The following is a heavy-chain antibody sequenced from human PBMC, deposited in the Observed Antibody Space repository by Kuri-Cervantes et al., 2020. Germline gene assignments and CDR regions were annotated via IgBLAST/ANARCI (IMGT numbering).Heavy chain of an antibody. V-gene: IGHV3-23*01. CDR3: AKANHDYGDYVSAWFDP. CDR1: GFTFSTYA. J-gene: IGHJ5*02. Sequence: GESLKISCAASGFTFSTYAMSWVRQAPGKGLEWVSAVSGSGDSTYYADSVKGRFTISRDNSKNTLYLQMSSLRAEDTAVYYCAKANHDYGDYVSAWFDPWGQGTLVTVSS. CDR2: VSGSGDST. D-gene: IGHD4-17*01.